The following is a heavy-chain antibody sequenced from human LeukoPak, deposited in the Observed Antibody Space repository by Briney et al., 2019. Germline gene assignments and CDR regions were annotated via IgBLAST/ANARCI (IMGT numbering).Heavy chain of an antibody. Sequence: PGGSLRLSCAASGFTFSSYSMNWVRQAPGKGLEWVSSISSSSSYIYYADSVKGRFTISRDNAKNSLYLQMNSLRAEDTAVYYCARVDDYYDSSGYYARTQDYWGQGTLVTVSS. CDR3: ARVDDYYDSSGYYARTQDY. V-gene: IGHV3-21*01. D-gene: IGHD3-22*01. J-gene: IGHJ4*02. CDR2: ISSSSSYI. CDR1: GFTFSSYS.